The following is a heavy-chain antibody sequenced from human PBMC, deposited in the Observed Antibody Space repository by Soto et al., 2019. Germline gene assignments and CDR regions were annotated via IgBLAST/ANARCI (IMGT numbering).Heavy chain of an antibody. V-gene: IGHV5-10-1*01. J-gene: IGHJ6*02. Sequence: GESLNISCKGSGYNFTLYWIGWVRQMPGKGLEWMGRIDPSDSYTNYSPSFQGHVTISADKSISTAYLQWSSLKASDTAMYYCARHAATGTPHIYYYYYGMDVWGQGTTVTVSS. CDR3: ARHAATGTPHIYYYYYGMDV. CDR1: GYNFTLYW. CDR2: IDPSDSYT. D-gene: IGHD1-1*01.